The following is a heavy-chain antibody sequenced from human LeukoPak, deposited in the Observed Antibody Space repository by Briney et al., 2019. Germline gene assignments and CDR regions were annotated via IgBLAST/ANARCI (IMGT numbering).Heavy chain of an antibody. D-gene: IGHD3-10*01. CDR2: ISASAAST. CDR1: GFTFSSYA. CDR3: AKGGIGKTDSSVRPLDY. V-gene: IGHV3-23*01. Sequence: GGSLRLSCAASGFTFSSYAMSWVRQAPGKGLGWVSAISASAASTYYADSVKGRFTISRDNSKNTLYLQINNLRAEDTAVYYCAKGGIGKTDSSVRPLDYWGQGTLVTVSS. J-gene: IGHJ4*02.